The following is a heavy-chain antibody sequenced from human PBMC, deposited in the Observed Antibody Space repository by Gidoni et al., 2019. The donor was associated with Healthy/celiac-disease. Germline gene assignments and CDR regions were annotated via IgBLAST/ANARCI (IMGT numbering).Heavy chain of an antibody. Sequence: QVQLQQWGAGLLTPSEPPCLTCAVYAGSFSGYYWSWIRQPPGKGLEWIGEINHSGSTNYNPSLKSRVTISVDTSKNQLSLKLSSVTAADTAVYYCARSGYDSGNDYWGQGTLVTVSS. CDR3: ARSGYDSGNDY. V-gene: IGHV4-34*01. D-gene: IGHD5-12*01. J-gene: IGHJ4*02. CDR1: AGSFSGYY. CDR2: INHSGST.